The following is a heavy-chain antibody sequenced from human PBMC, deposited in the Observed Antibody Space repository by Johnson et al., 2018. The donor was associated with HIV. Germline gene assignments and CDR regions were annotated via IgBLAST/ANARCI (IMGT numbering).Heavy chain of an antibody. CDR3: AKGGVAAAKGAFDI. J-gene: IGHJ3*02. CDR1: GFTFTYAW. D-gene: IGHD6-25*01. V-gene: IGHV3-15*05. Sequence: VQLVESGGGLVKPGGSLRLSCAASGFTFTYAWMSWVRRAPGTGLEWVGRIKSRTDGGTTDYTAPVQGRFTTSRDDSKNTLYLQMNSLRTEDTALYYCAKGGVAAAKGAFDIWGQGTMVTVSS. CDR2: IKSRTDGGTT.